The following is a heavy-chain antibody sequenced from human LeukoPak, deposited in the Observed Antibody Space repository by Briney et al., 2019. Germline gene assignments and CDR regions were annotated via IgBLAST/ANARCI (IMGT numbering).Heavy chain of an antibody. CDR3: AKGQKWELPLDF. V-gene: IGHV3-30*02. J-gene: IGHJ4*02. Sequence: PGGSLRLSCAASGFTFSSYGMHWVRQAPGKGLEWVAFIRYDGSNKYYADSVKGRFTISRDNSKSTLYLQMNSLRAEDTALYYCAKGQKWELPLDFWGQGTLVTVSS. D-gene: IGHD1-26*01. CDR2: IRYDGSNK. CDR1: GFTFSSYG.